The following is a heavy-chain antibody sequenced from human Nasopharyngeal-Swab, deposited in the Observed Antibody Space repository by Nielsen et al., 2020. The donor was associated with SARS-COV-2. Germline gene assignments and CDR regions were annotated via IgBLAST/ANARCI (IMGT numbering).Heavy chain of an antibody. D-gene: IGHD3-10*01. V-gene: IGHV3-33*01. J-gene: IGHJ5*02. CDR2: IWYDGSNK. CDR3: ARDYYGSGKGWFDP. Sequence: WIRQPPGQGLEWVAVIWYDGSNKYYADSVKGRFTISRDNSKNTLYLQMNSLRAEDTAVYYCARDYYGSGKGWFDPWGQGTLVTVSS.